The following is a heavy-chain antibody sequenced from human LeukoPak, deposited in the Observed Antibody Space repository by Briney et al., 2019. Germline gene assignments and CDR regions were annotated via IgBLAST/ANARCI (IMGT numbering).Heavy chain of an antibody. CDR3: ARDTRDYYDSSGYYYYFDY. J-gene: IGHJ4*02. CDR2: IYYSGST. Sequence: PSQTLSLTCTVSGGSISSGGYYWSWIRQHPGKSLEWIGYIYYSGSTYYNPSLKSRVTISVDTSKNQFSLKLSSVTAADTAVYSCARDTRDYYDSSGYYYYFDYWGQGTLVTVSS. CDR1: GGSISSGGYY. D-gene: IGHD3-22*01. V-gene: IGHV4-31*03.